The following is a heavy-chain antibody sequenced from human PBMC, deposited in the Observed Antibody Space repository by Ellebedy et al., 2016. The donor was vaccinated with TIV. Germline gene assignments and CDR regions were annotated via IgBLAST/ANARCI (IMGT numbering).Heavy chain of an antibody. V-gene: IGHV4-31*03. CDR1: GGSISSGGYY. CDR3: AREMGYDTLTGNYGMDV. CDR2: IYYSGST. J-gene: IGHJ6*02. D-gene: IGHD3-9*01. Sequence: MPSETLSLTCTVSGGSISSGGYYWSWIRQLPGKGLEWIGYIYYSGSTYYNPSPRSRVTISVDPSKNQFSLKLSSVTAADTAVYYCAREMGYDTLTGNYGMDVWGQGTTVTVSS.